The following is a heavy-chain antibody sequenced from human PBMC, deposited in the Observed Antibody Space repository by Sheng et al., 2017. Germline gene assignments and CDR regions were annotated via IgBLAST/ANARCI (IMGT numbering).Heavy chain of an antibody. D-gene: IGHD3-3*01. V-gene: IGHV3-23*04. CDR3: AKGGRDFWTGYSYFDY. CDR2: ISASGGST. J-gene: IGHJ4*02. Sequence: EVQLVESGGGLVQPGGSLRLSCAASGFTFSSYAMNWVRQAPGKGLEWVSGISASGGSTYYADSVKGRFTISRDNSKNTLYLQMNSLRAEATAVYFCAKGGRDFWTGYSYFDYWGQGTLVTVSS. CDR1: GFTFSSYA.